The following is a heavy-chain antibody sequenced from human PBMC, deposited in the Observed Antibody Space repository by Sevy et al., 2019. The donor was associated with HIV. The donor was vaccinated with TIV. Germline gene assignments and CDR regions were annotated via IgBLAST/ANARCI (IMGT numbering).Heavy chain of an antibody. Sequence: GGSLRLSCAASGFTFIRYNMKWVRQAPGKGLEWVSSVSGSSNYIYYAESLKGRFIISRDNAKDTLYLQMNSLRADDTAVYYCARGPPDGSYDYFDYWGQGTLVTVSS. CDR1: GFTFIRYN. D-gene: IGHD1-26*01. CDR2: VSGSSNYI. CDR3: ARGPPDGSYDYFDY. V-gene: IGHV3-21*06. J-gene: IGHJ4*02.